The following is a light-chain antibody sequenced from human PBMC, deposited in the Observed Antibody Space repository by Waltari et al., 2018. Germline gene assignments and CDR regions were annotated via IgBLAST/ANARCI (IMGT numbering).Light chain of an antibody. J-gene: IGKJ4*01. CDR3: QQSYNTPLT. V-gene: IGKV1-39*01. CDR1: ESISTY. Sequence: DIQMTQSPSSLSASVGDRVTITCRASESISTYLNWYQQKPGKAPNLLIFDASTLHPGVPSRFSGRGFRTEFTLTISNLQPEDFATYFCQQSYNTPLTLGGGTKVDIK. CDR2: DAS.